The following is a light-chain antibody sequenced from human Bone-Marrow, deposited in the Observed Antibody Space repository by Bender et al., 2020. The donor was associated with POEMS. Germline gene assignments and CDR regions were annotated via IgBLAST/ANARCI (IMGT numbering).Light chain of an antibody. CDR2: SSH. V-gene: IGLV1-44*01. CDR1: SSNIGAHA. J-gene: IGLJ3*02. CDR3: AVWDDSLNGWV. Sequence: QSVLTQPPSASGTPGQRVTISCSGGSSNIGAHAVNWYQHLLGTAPKLLIYSSHRRPSEVPDRFSGSRSGTSASLAISGLQSEDGADYYCAVWDDSLNGWVFGGGTKLTVL.